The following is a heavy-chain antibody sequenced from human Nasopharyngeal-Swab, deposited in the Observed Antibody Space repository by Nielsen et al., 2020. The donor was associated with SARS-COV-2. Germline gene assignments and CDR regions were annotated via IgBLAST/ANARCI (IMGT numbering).Heavy chain of an antibody. CDR1: GGSISSSNW. Sequence: SETLSLTCAVSGGSISSSNWWSLVRQPPGKGLEWIGEIYHSGSTNYNPPLKSRVTISVDKSKNQFSLKLSSVTAADTAVYYCARVGDFGYFDYWGQGTLVTVSS. V-gene: IGHV4-4*02. CDR3: ARVGDFGYFDY. D-gene: IGHD3-16*01. J-gene: IGHJ4*02. CDR2: IYHSGST.